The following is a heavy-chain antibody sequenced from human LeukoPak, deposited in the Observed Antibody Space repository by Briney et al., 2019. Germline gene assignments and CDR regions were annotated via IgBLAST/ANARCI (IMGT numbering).Heavy chain of an antibody. V-gene: IGHV5-51*01. D-gene: IGHD2-2*03. CDR3: ARPPSRGYSSSFEY. CDR1: GYSFPTYW. J-gene: IGHJ4*02. Sequence: GESLKISCQGPGYSFPTYWIAWVRQMPGKGLEWMVIIYPVESNIRYSPSFQGQVTISADKSISTAYLQWSSLKASDTAMYYWARPPSRGYSSSFEYWGQGTLVTVSS. CDR2: IYPVESNI.